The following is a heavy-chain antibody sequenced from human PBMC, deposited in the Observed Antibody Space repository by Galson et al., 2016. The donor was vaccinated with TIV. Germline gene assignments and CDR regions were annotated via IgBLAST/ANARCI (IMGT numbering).Heavy chain of an antibody. CDR1: SGSINSHS. CDR2: IDVSGST. Sequence: ETLSLTCTASSGSINSHSWSWIRQPARQGLEWLGRIDVSGSTNYSPSLKSRVAMSEDRSKNQLSLHLMSVTAADTAVYYCAREKLWGGREAGTEADPYSLFLDVWGKGTTVTISS. V-gene: IGHV4-4*07. J-gene: IGHJ6*04. CDR3: AREKLWGGREAGTEADPYSLFLDV. D-gene: IGHD2-15*01.